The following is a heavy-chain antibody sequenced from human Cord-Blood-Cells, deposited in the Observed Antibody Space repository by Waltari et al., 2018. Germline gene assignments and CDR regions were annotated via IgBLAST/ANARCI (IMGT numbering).Heavy chain of an antibody. Sequence: QVQLVQSGAEVKKPGASVKVSCKASGYTFTGYYMHWVRQAPGKGLEWMGWIDPNSGGTNYAQKFQGRVTMTRDTSISTAYMELSRLRSDDTAVYYCARGYSSSYYYYGMDVWGQGTTVTVSS. J-gene: IGHJ6*02. CDR2: IDPNSGGT. CDR1: GYTFTGYY. D-gene: IGHD6-6*01. CDR3: ARGYSSSYYYYGMDV. V-gene: IGHV1-2*02.